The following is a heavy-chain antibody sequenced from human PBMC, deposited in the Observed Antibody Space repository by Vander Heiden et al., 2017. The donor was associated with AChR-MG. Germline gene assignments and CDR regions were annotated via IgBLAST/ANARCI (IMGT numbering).Heavy chain of an antibody. Sequence: QVQLQQWGAGLLKPSETLSLTFAVYGGSFSGYYWSWIRQPPGKGLEWIGEINHSGSTNYNPSLKSRVTISVDTSKNQFSLKLSSVTAADTAVYYCAREWSGYYSGRLYGMDVWGQGTTVTVSS. CDR3: AREWSGYYSGRLYGMDV. V-gene: IGHV4-34*01. J-gene: IGHJ6*02. CDR1: GGSFSGYY. D-gene: IGHD3-3*01. CDR2: INHSGST.